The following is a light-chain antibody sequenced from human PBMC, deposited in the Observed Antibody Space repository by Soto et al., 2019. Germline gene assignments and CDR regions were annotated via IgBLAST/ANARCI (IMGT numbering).Light chain of an antibody. CDR3: QQYATNSS. Sequence: DIQMTKSPSTLSASVGDRVTITCRASQSISSWLAWYQQKAGKAPKLLIYKASSLESGVPSRFSGSGSGTEFTLTISSLQPDDFATYYCQQYATNSSFGHGTTVEIK. CDR1: QSISSW. V-gene: IGKV1-5*03. CDR2: KAS. J-gene: IGKJ1*01.